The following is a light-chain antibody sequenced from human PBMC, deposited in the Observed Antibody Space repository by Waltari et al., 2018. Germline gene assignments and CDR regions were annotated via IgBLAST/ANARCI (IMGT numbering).Light chain of an antibody. V-gene: IGLV2-11*01. CDR1: RSDVGGYNY. Sequence: QSALTQPRSVSGSPGPSVTISRTGTRSDVGGYNYVSWYQQHPGKAPKLMIYDVSKRPSGVPDRFSGSKSGNTASLTISGLQAEDEADYYCCSYAGSYSVVFGGGTKLTVL. CDR2: DVS. J-gene: IGLJ2*01. CDR3: CSYAGSYSVV.